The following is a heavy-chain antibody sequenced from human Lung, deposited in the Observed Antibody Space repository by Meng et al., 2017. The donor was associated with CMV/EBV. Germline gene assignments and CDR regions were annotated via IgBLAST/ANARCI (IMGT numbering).Heavy chain of an antibody. CDR1: GFTFTTFW. CDR3: VKGGTQDLDY. V-gene: IGHV3-7*01. CDR2: IKQDGSEK. D-gene: IGHD1-26*01. Sequence: GESXKISCAASGFTFTTFWMGWVRQVPGKGLEWVANIKQDGSEKYYVDSVKGRFTIARDNAKNSLYLQMNSLRADDTAVYYCVKGGTQDLDYWGQGTLVTVSS. J-gene: IGHJ4*02.